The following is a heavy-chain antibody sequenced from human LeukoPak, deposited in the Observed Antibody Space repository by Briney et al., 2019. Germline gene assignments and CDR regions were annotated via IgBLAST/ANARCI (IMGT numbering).Heavy chain of an antibody. D-gene: IGHD6-25*01. Sequence: GTLSLTCDVSGGSVTSTNWWTWFRQPPGKGLEWIGEVHLDGRTNYNPSLKSRLVMSADLPENHISLKLTSVTAADTAVYYCAREGGFYRPLDYSGQGTLVTVSS. J-gene: IGHJ4*02. CDR2: VHLDGRT. V-gene: IGHV4-4*02. CDR1: GGSVTSTNW. CDR3: AREGGFYRPLDY.